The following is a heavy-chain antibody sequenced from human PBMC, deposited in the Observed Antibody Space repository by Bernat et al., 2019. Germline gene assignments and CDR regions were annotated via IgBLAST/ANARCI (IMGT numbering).Heavy chain of an antibody. CDR3: ARDPTDYDILTASMENSAYGMDV. CDR1: GFTVSSNY. V-gene: IGHV3-53*02. D-gene: IGHD3-9*01. CDR2: IYSGGST. J-gene: IGHJ6*02. Sequence: EVQLVETGGGLIQPGGSLRLSCAASGFTVSSNYMSWVRQAPGKGLEWVSVIYSGGSTYYADSVKGRFTISRDTSKNTLYLQMNSLRAEDTAVYYCARDPTDYDILTASMENSAYGMDVWGQGTTVTVSS.